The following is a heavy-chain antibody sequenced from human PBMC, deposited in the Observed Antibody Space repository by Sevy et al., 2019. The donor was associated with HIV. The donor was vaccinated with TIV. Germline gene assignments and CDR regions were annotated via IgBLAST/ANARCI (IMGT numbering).Heavy chain of an antibody. CDR2: INPNSGGT. J-gene: IGHJ6*02. CDR1: GYTFTGYY. D-gene: IGHD6-13*01. V-gene: IGHV1-2*06. Sequence: ASVKVSCKASGYTFTGYYMHWVRQAPGQGLEWMGRINPNSGGTNYAQKFQGRVTMTRDTSISTAYMELSRLRSDDTAVYYCARDSEYNSSWTIYYYYYGMDVWGQGTTVTVSS. CDR3: ARDSEYNSSWTIYYYYYGMDV.